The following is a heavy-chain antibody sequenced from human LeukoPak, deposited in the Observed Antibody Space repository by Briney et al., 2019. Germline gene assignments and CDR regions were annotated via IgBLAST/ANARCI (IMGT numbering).Heavy chain of an antibody. V-gene: IGHV1-2*02. CDR1: GYTFTGYY. CDR3: ARRGVTMVRGVRNWFDP. D-gene: IGHD3-10*01. J-gene: IGHJ5*02. Sequence: ASVKVSCKASGYTFTGYYMHWVRQAPGQGLEWMGWINPNSGGTNYAQKFQGRVTMTRDTSISTAYMELSRLRSDDTAVCYCARRGVTMVRGVRNWFDPWGQGTLVTVSS. CDR2: INPNSGGT.